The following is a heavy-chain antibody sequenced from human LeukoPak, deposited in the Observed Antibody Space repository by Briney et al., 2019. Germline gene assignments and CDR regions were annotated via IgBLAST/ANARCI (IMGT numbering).Heavy chain of an antibody. D-gene: IGHD5-18*01. J-gene: IGHJ4*02. CDR2: IIPIFGTA. CDR1: GGTFSSYA. Sequence: SVKVSCKASGGTFSSYAISWVRQAPGQGLEWMGGIIPIFGTANYAQKFQGRVTITADKSTSTAYMELCSLRSEDTAVYYCARARGYSYGLDYWGQGTLVTVSS. V-gene: IGHV1-69*06. CDR3: ARARGYSYGLDY.